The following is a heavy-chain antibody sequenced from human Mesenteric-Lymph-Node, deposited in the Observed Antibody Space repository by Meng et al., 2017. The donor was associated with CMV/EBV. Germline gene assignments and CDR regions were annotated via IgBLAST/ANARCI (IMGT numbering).Heavy chain of an antibody. Sequence: GESLKISCAASGFTFSSYGMHWVRQAPGKGLEWVAIIRFDGNIKYYPDSVKGRFTISRDNSRNTLYLQMDSLRSEDTAVYYCAKDHWANGWELLGSWGQGTLVTVS. D-gene: IGHD1-26*01. CDR1: GFTFSSYG. J-gene: IGHJ4*02. CDR2: IRFDGNIK. CDR3: AKDHWANGWELLGS. V-gene: IGHV3-30*02.